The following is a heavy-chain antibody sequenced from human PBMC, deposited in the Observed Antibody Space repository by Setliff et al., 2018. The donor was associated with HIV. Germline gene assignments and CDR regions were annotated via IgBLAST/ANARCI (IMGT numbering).Heavy chain of an antibody. CDR2: IYYTGTA. Sequence: SETLSLTCTVSGDSMSRHYWSWIRQPPGKGLEWIGYIYYTGTANYNPSFKSRVTISLDTSKTQFSLKLSSVSAADTAVYYCARGQPQGGGTYWSAFDIWGQGTMVTVSS. D-gene: IGHD1-26*01. CDR1: GDSMSRHY. V-gene: IGHV4-59*11. J-gene: IGHJ3*02. CDR3: ARGQPQGGGTYWSAFDI.